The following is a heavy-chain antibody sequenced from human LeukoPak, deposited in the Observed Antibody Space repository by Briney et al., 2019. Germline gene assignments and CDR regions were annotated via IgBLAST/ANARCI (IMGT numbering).Heavy chain of an antibody. Sequence: PGGSLRLPCAASGFSFSNAWMNWVRQAPGKGLEWIALIKSKPDGGTTDHAAPVKGRFTISRDDSKNTLYLQMNSLKTEDTAVYYCATSGISGYRWYYSGMDVWGEGTTVTVSS. D-gene: IGHD5-12*01. CDR1: GFSFSNAW. J-gene: IGHJ6*04. V-gene: IGHV3-15*01. CDR2: IKSKPDGGTT. CDR3: ATSGISGYRWYYSGMDV.